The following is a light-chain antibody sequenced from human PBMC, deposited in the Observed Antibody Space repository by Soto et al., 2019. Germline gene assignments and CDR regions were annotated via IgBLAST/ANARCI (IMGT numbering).Light chain of an antibody. J-gene: IGKJ4*01. Sequence: EIVMTQSPATLFVSPGERATLSCRASQSISDDLAWYRQKPGQAPRLLIYGASSRATGIPARFSGSGSGTEFTLAISSLQSEDFAVYYCQKYNDWPLTFGGGTKIEIK. V-gene: IGKV3-15*01. CDR2: GAS. CDR1: QSISDD. CDR3: QKYNDWPLT.